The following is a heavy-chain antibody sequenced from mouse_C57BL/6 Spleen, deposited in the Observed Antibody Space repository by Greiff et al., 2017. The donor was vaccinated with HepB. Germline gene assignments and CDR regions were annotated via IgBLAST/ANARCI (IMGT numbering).Heavy chain of an antibody. CDR3: AREGADYSNYVYFDV. Sequence: QVQLQQSGAELVKPGASVKISCKASGYAFSSYWMNWVKQRPGKGLEWIGQIYPGDGDTNYNGKFKGKATLTADKSSSTAYMQLSSLTSEDSAVYFCAREGADYSNYVYFDVWGTGTTVTVSS. D-gene: IGHD2-5*01. CDR1: GYAFSSYW. J-gene: IGHJ1*03. V-gene: IGHV1-80*01. CDR2: IYPGDGDT.